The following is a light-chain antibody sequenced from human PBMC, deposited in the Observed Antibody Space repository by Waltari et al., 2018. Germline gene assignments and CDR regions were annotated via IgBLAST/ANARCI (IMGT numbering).Light chain of an antibody. CDR3: SSYTSSSLYV. Sequence: QSALTQPASVSGSPGQSITISCTGTTSDVGAYNYVSWYQQHPGKAPKLMIYDVSNRPSGVSNRFSGSKSGNTASLIISGLQAEDEADYYCSSYTSSSLYVFGRRTKVTVL. V-gene: IGLV2-14*03. J-gene: IGLJ1*01. CDR2: DVS. CDR1: TSDVGAYNY.